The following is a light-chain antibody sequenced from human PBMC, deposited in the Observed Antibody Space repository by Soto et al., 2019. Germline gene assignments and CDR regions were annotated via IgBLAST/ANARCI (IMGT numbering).Light chain of an antibody. V-gene: IGKV4-1*01. CDR1: QSVLYSSNNLNY. J-gene: IGKJ1*01. CDR3: HQYYSTLWT. CDR2: WAS. Sequence: DIVMTQSPDSLAVSLGERATINCKSSQSVLYSSNNLNYLAWYQQKPGHPPKLLIYWASTRESGVPDRFSGGGSGTDFTLTISSLQAEDVAVYYCHQYYSTLWTFGQGTKVDI.